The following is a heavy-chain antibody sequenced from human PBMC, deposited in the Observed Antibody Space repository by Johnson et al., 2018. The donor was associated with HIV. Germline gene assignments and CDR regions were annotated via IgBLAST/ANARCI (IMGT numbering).Heavy chain of an antibody. Sequence: VQLVESGGGLVQPGGSLRLSCAASGFTVSSNYMSWVRQAPGKGLEWVSVIYSGGSTYSADSVKGRFTISRDNSKNTLYLQMNSLRAEDTAVYYCAKGPNGQLDDAFHIWGQGTMVTVSS. CDR2: IYSGGST. D-gene: IGHD6-6*01. CDR1: GFTVSSNY. CDR3: AKGPNGQLDDAFHI. V-gene: IGHV3-66*01. J-gene: IGHJ3*02.